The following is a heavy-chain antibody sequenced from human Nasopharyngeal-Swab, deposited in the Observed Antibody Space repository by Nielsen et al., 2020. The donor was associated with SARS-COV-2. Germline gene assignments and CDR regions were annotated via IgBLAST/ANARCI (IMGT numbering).Heavy chain of an antibody. D-gene: IGHD3-10*01. CDR1: GFTFSSYA. CDR2: ISYDGSNK. CDR3: ARALLWFGESILDDAFDI. Sequence: GESLKISCAASGFTFSSYAMHWVRQAPGKELEWVAVISYDGSNKYYADSVKGRFTISRDNSKNTLYLQMNSLRAEDTAVYYCARALLWFGESILDDAFDIWGQGTMVTVSS. V-gene: IGHV3-30-3*01. J-gene: IGHJ3*02.